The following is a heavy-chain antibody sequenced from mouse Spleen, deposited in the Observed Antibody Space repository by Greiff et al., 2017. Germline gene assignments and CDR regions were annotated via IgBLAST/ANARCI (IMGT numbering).Heavy chain of an antibody. CDR1: GFTFSSYT. D-gene: IGHD1-2*01. Sequence: EVKLVESGGGLVQPGGSLKLSCAASGFTFSSYTMSWVRQTPEKRLEWVAYISNGGGSTYYPDTVKGRFTISRDNAKNTLYLQMSSLKSEDTAMYYCAKFITTALYAMDYWGQGTSVTVSS. J-gene: IGHJ4*01. CDR2: ISNGGGST. CDR3: AKFITTALYAMDY. V-gene: IGHV5-12-2*01.